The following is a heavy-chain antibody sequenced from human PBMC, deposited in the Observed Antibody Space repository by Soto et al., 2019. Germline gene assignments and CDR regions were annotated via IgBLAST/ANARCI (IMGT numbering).Heavy chain of an antibody. J-gene: IGHJ3*02. D-gene: IGHD2-8*01. CDR3: ARDLRDYCTNGVCYEGTAFDI. V-gene: IGHV6-1*01. CDR2: TYYRSKWYN. CDR1: GDSLSSNSAA. Sequence: SQTLSLTCSISGDSLSSNSAAWNWIRQSPSRGLEWLGRTYYRSKWYNDYAVSVKSRITITPDTSKNQFSLQLNSVTPEDTAVYYCARDLRDYCTNGVCYEGTAFDIWGQGTMVTVSS.